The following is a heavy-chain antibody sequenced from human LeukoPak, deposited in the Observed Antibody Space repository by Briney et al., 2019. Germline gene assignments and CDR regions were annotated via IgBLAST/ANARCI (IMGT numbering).Heavy chain of an antibody. CDR2: ITSSSSYI. Sequence: GGSLRLSCAASGFTFSSYAMSWVRQAPGKGLEWVSSITSSSSYIYYADSVKGRFTISRDNAKNSLYLQMNSLRAEDTAVYYCAREDSYYYGSGSYPFDYWGQGTLVTVSS. J-gene: IGHJ4*02. CDR1: GFTFSSYA. CDR3: AREDSYYYGSGSYPFDY. V-gene: IGHV3-21*01. D-gene: IGHD3-10*01.